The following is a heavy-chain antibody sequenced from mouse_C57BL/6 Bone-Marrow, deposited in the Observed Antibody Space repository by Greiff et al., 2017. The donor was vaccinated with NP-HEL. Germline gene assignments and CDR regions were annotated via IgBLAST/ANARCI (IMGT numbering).Heavy chain of an antibody. CDR3: ARNGPKEYYAMDY. Sequence: QVQLKQSGPGLVQPSQCLSITCTVSGFSLTSYGVHWVRQSPGKGLEWLGVIWSGGSTDYNAAFISRLTISTDNSTSQVFFKMNSLQADDTAIYYCARNGPKEYYAMDYWGKGTSVTVSS. CDR1: GFSLTSYG. J-gene: IGHJ4*01. V-gene: IGHV2-2*01. CDR2: IWSGGST.